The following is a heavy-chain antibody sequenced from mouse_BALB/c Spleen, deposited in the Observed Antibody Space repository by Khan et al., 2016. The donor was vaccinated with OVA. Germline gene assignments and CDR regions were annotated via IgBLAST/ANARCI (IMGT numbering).Heavy chain of an antibody. CDR3: ASYYDYDYMDY. D-gene: IGHD2-4*01. CDR2: IWSGGST. J-gene: IGHJ2*01. Sequence: VQLQESGPGLVQPSQSLSITCTVSGFSLTSYGVHWVRQSPGKGLEWLRVIWSGGSTDYNAAFISRLSISKDNSKSQVFFKMNSLQANDTAIYYCASYYDYDYMDYWGQGTTLTVSS. V-gene: IGHV2-2*02. CDR1: GFSLTSYG.